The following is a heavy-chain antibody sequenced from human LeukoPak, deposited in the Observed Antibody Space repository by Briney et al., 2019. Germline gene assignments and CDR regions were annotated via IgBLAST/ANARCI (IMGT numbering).Heavy chain of an antibody. Sequence: GGSLTLSCVVSGFTFTSHAMSWVRQAPGKGLEWVSAISDSGANTYYTDSVEGRFTISRDNAKNSLSLQMNRLRAEDTALYYCARALYGSSGYYDYWGQGILVTVSS. V-gene: IGHV3-23*01. CDR1: GFTFTSHA. J-gene: IGHJ4*02. CDR2: ISDSGANT. D-gene: IGHD3-22*01. CDR3: ARALYGSSGYYDY.